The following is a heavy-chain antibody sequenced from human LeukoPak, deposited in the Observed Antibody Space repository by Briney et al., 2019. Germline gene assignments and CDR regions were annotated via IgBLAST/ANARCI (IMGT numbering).Heavy chain of an antibody. Sequence: GGSLRLSCAASGFTFSSYAMSWVRQAPGKGLEWVSAISSSGGSTYYADSVKGRFTISRDNSKNTLYLQMNSLRAEDTAVYYCAKLRSGVKNYLFDHWGQGTLVTVSS. CDR2: ISSSGGST. V-gene: IGHV3-23*01. CDR3: AKLRSGVKNYLFDH. D-gene: IGHD5-24*01. CDR1: GFTFSSYA. J-gene: IGHJ4*02.